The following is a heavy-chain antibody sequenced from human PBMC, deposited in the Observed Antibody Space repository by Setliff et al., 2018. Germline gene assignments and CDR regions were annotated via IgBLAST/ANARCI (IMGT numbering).Heavy chain of an antibody. V-gene: IGHV3-7*01. Sequence: GSLRLSCVASGFAISSCWMSWVRQAPGKGLEWVANIKQDGSEKYYVDSVKGRFSISRDNAKNSLYLQMNSLRAEDTAVYYCARDPHFDSWGQGTLVTVSS. CDR1: GFAISSCW. CDR2: IKQDGSEK. J-gene: IGHJ4*02. CDR3: ARDPHFDS.